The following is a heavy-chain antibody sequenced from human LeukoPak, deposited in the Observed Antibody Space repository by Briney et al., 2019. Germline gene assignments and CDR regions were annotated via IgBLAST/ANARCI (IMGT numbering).Heavy chain of an antibody. CDR2: ISGSGGST. CDR1: GFIFSSYA. Sequence: GGSLRLSCAASGFIFSSYAMSWVRQAPGKGLEWVSAISGSGGSTYYADSVKGRFTISRDNSKNTLYLQMNSLRAEDTAVYYCAKSLKPYGDLHYFDYWGQGTLVTVSS. D-gene: IGHD4-17*01. J-gene: IGHJ4*02. CDR3: AKSLKPYGDLHYFDY. V-gene: IGHV3-23*01.